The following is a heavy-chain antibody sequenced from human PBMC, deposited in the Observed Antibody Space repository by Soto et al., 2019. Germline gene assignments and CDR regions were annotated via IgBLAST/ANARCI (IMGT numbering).Heavy chain of an antibody. Sequence: SETLSLTCTVSGGSISSGGYYWSWIRQHPGKGLEWIGYIYYSGSTYYNPSLKSRVTISVDTSKNQFSLKLSSVTAADTAVYYCARDAFMVRGVIRAGDYYYYMDVWGKGTTVTVSS. D-gene: IGHD3-10*01. J-gene: IGHJ6*03. CDR1: GGSISSGGYY. V-gene: IGHV4-31*03. CDR2: IYYSGST. CDR3: ARDAFMVRGVIRAGDYYYYMDV.